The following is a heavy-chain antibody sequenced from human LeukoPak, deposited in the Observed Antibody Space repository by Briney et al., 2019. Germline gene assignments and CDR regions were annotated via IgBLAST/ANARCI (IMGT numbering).Heavy chain of an antibody. CDR1: GGSMSSYY. CDR2: IYYSGTT. V-gene: IGHV4-59*12. Sequence: PSETLSLTCTVPGGSMSSYYWNWIRQPPGKGLEWIGYIYYSGTTNYNPSLKSRVIISVDTSKNQFSLKLSSVTAADTAVYYCVRVAKGYWYFDLWGRGTLVTVSS. J-gene: IGHJ2*01. CDR3: VRVAKGYWYFDL.